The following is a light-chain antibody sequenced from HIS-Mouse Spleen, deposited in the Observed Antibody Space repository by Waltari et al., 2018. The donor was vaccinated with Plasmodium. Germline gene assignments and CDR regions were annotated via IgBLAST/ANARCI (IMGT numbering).Light chain of an antibody. Sequence: SYELTQPPSVSVSPGQTARITCSGDALPKQYAYWYQQKPGQAPVLVIYKDSERPSGIPERFSGYSSGTTGTLNISGVQAEDEADYYCQSADSSGTPNWVFGGGTKLTVL. CDR1: ALPKQY. CDR3: QSADSSGTPNWV. J-gene: IGLJ3*02. CDR2: KDS. V-gene: IGLV3-25*03.